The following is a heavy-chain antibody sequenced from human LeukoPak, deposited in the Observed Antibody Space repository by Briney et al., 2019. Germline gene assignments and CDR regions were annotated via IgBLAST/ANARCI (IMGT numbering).Heavy chain of an antibody. V-gene: IGHV3-48*03. CDR1: GFTFSSCE. D-gene: IGHD1-26*01. J-gene: IGHJ3*02. CDR3: AKSGTYLAHHDVFDI. Sequence: GGSLRLSCAASGFTFSSCEMNWVRQAPGKGLEWVSYVSSGGSSIYYADSVKGRFTISRDNAKNSLYLQMNSLRAEDTAVYYCAKSGTYLAHHDVFDIWGQGTMVTVSS. CDR2: VSSGGSSI.